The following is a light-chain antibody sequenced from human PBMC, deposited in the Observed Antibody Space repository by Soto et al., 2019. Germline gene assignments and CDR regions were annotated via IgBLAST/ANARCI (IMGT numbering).Light chain of an antibody. CDR1: QSVDIR. CDR3: HHRSGWPAT. CDR2: DAS. J-gene: IGKJ1*01. Sequence: EIVLTPSPATLSLSPGERATLSCRASQSVDIRLAWYQQKPGQAPRLLIYDASNRATGIPARFSGSGTGTDFTLTITSLEPEDFAVYYCHHRSGWPATCGQGTKVEIK. V-gene: IGKV3-11*01.